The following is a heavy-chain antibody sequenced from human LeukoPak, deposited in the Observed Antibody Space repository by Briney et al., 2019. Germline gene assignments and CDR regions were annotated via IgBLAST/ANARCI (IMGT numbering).Heavy chain of an antibody. CDR1: GYSISSGYY. J-gene: IGHJ3*02. CDR2: IYHSGNT. V-gene: IGHV4-38-2*02. Sequence: PSETLSLTCSVSGYSISSGYYWGWIRQPPGKGLEWIGSIYHSGNTYYNPSLKSRVTISVDTSRNQFSLKLSSVTAADTAVYYCARHSSSKSSRAFDIWGQGTMVTVSS. CDR3: ARHSSSKSSRAFDI. D-gene: IGHD6-13*01.